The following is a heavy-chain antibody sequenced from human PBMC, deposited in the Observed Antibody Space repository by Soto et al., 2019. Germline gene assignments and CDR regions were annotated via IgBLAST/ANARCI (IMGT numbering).Heavy chain of an antibody. Sequence: QVQLVQSGAEVKKPGSSVKVSCKASGGTFSSYAISWVRQAPGQGLEWMGGIIPIFGTANYAQKFQGRVTITADESTIPAYRERGTLRSNDTAVYSCAGGTRVADFDYWGQGTLVTVSS. CDR2: IIPIFGTA. V-gene: IGHV1-69*12. CDR3: AGGTRVADFDY. J-gene: IGHJ4*02. D-gene: IGHD6-19*01. CDR1: GGTFSSYA.